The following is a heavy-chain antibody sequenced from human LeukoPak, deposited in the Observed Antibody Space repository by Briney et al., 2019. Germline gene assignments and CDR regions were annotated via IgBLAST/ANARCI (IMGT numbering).Heavy chain of an antibody. Sequence: ASVKVSCKASGYTFTGYYMHWVRQSPGQGLEWMGWINPNSGGTNYAQKFQGRVTMTRDTSISTAYMELSRLRSDDTAVYYCAREAGYMVRGVINYWGQGTLVTASS. J-gene: IGHJ4*02. CDR3: AREAGYMVRGVINY. CDR2: INPNSGGT. CDR1: GYTFTGYY. D-gene: IGHD3-10*01. V-gene: IGHV1-2*02.